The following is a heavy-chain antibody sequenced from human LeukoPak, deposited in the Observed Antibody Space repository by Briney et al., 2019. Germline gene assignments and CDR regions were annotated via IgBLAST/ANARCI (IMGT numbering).Heavy chain of an antibody. J-gene: IGHJ4*02. CDR1: GFTFSNYG. D-gene: IGHD5-24*01. Sequence: GGSLRLSCEASGFTFSNYGMHWVRQAPGKGLEWVAVISYDGSDKWYADSVKGRSTISRDNSKNTLYLQMNSLRAEDTAVYYCARESGMATAYFDYWGQGTLVTVSS. CDR3: ARESGMATAYFDY. CDR2: ISYDGSDK. V-gene: IGHV3-30*03.